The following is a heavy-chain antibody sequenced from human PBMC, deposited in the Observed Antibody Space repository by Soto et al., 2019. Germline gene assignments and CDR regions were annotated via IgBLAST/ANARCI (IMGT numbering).Heavy chain of an antibody. Sequence: SETLSLTCAVYGGSFSGYYWSWIRQPPGKGLEWIGEINHSGSTNYNPSLKSRVTISVDTSKNQFSLKLSSVTAADTAVYYCARGRGGRSSSWYLSWFDPWGQGTLVTVSS. CDR1: GGSFSGYY. J-gene: IGHJ5*02. V-gene: IGHV4-34*01. D-gene: IGHD6-13*01. CDR2: INHSGST. CDR3: ARGRGGRSSSWYLSWFDP.